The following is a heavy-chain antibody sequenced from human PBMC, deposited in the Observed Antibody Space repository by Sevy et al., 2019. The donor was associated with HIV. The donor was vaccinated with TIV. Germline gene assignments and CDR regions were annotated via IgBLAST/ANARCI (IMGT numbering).Heavy chain of an antibody. V-gene: IGHV3-64*02. J-gene: IGHJ3*02. CDR2: ISSNGGST. Sequence: GGSLRLSCAASGFTFSSYAMHWVRQAPGKGLEYDSAISSNGGSTYYADSVKRRFTISRDNSKNTLYLQMGSLRAEDMAVYYCATGQAAALNDAFDIWGQGTMVTVSS. CDR3: ATGQAAALNDAFDI. D-gene: IGHD6-13*01. CDR1: GFTFSSYA.